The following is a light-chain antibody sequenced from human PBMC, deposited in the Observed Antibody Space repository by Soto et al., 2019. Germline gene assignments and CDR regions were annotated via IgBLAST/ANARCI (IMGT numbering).Light chain of an antibody. CDR1: SSDVGGYNY. Sequence: QSALAQPPSASGSPGQSVTISCTGTSSDVGGYNYVSWYQQHPGKAPKLMIYEVSKRPSGVPDRFSGSKSGNTASLTVSGLQPEDEADYYCSSYAGSNKSAFGTGTKATVL. V-gene: IGLV2-8*01. CDR3: SSYAGSNKSA. CDR2: EVS. J-gene: IGLJ1*01.